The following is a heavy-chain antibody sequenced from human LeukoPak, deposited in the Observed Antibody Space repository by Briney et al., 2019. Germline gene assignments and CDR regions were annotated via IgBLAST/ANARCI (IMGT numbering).Heavy chain of an antibody. CDR3: ARAEGSGSGAYTLDY. CDR2: IYSSGTT. J-gene: IGHJ4*02. Sequence: SETLSLTCTVSGGSTINYFRSWIRQPAGKGLEWIGHIYSSGTTHYNPSLNNRVTISLDASTSQFSLHLNSVTAADTAVYFCARAEGSGSGAYTLDYWGQGILVTVSS. D-gene: IGHD3-10*01. CDR1: GGSTINYF. V-gene: IGHV4-4*07.